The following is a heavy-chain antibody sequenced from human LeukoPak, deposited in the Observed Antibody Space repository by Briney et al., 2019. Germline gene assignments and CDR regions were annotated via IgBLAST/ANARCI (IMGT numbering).Heavy chain of an antibody. D-gene: IGHD6-19*01. J-gene: IGHJ4*02. Sequence: SEPLSLTCAVYGGSFSGYYWSWIRQPPGKGLEWLREFNHSGSTIYNPSLESRVPISVDTSKNQFSLKLGSVTPADTAVYYCAVFSSGWYGEFDYWGQGTLVTVSS. V-gene: IGHV4-34*01. CDR2: FNHSGST. CDR3: AVFSSGWYGEFDY. CDR1: GGSFSGYY.